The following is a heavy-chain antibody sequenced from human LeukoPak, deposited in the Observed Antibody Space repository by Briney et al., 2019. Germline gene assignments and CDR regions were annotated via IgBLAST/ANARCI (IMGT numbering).Heavy chain of an antibody. Sequence: GESLKISCKGSGYNFASYWIDWVRQMPGKGLEWMGIIYPGDSDTRYSPSFPGQVTISADKSISTAYLQWSSLKASDTAMYYCARFSSSSSSPYGMDVWGQGTTVTVSS. J-gene: IGHJ6*02. CDR1: GYNFASYW. CDR2: IYPGDSDT. CDR3: ARFSSSSSSPYGMDV. V-gene: IGHV5-51*01. D-gene: IGHD6-6*01.